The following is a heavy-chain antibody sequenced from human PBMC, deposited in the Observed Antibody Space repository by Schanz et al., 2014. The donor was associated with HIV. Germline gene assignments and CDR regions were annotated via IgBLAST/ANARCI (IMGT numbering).Heavy chain of an antibody. D-gene: IGHD3-10*01. CDR1: GFTFSDYG. Sequence: QVQLVESGGGVVQPGRSLRLSCAASGFTFSDYGMHWVRQAPGKGLEWVAVIWNDGSNTFYADSVKGRFTISRDNSKNTMFLQMNSLRVEDTAIYYCAKIRGTRGAYDGMDVWGQGTTVTVSS. CDR3: AKIRGTRGAYDGMDV. CDR2: IWNDGSNT. V-gene: IGHV3-33*06. J-gene: IGHJ6*02.